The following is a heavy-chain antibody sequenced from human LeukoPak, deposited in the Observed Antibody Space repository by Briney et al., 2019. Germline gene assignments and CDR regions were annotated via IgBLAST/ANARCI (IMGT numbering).Heavy chain of an antibody. CDR3: ARHRTHYYDSSGYYRYYYYGMDV. CDR2: INHSGST. D-gene: IGHD3-22*01. Sequence: PSETLSLTCAVYGGSFSGYYWSWIRQPPGKGLEWIGEINHSGSTNCNPSLKSRVTISVDTSKNQFSLKLSSVTAADTAVYYCARHRTHYYDSSGYYRYYYYGMDVWGQGTTVTVSS. CDR1: GGSFSGYY. J-gene: IGHJ6*02. V-gene: IGHV4-34*01.